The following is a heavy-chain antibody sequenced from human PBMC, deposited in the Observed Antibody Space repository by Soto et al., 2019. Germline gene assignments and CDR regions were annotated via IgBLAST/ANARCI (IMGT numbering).Heavy chain of an antibody. V-gene: IGHV4-38-2*01. CDR3: ARVERLQGGSYGMDV. J-gene: IGHJ6*01. D-gene: IGHD1-1*01. Sequence: ETLYLTCAVSGYSISSGYYWGWIRQPPGKGLEWIGSIYHSGSTYYNPSLKSRVTISVDTSKNQFSLKLSSVTAAGTAVYYCARVERLQGGSYGMDVWGQGTTVTVSS. CDR2: IYHSGST. CDR1: GYSISSGYY.